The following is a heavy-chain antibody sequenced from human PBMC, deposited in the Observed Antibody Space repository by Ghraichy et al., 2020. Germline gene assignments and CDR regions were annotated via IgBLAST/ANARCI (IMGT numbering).Heavy chain of an antibody. CDR1: GGSISSNSYY. CDR3: ARPNYNYYVMDV. V-gene: IGHV4-39*01. CDR2: IYYSGST. J-gene: IGHJ6*02. Sequence: ESLNISCTVSGGSISSNSYYWGWIRQPPGKGLEWIGTIYYSGSTYYNPSLKSRVTISVDTSKNQFSLKLSSVTAADTAVYYCARPNYNYYVMDVWGQGTTVTVSS. D-gene: IGHD2-8*01.